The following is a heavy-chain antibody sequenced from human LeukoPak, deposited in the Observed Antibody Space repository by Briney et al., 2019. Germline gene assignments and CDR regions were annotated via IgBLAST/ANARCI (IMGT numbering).Heavy chain of an antibody. D-gene: IGHD3-10*01. CDR1: GFTFSSYW. Sequence: PGGSLRLSCAASGFTFSSYWMHWVRQAPGKGLVWVSRINTDGSSTSHADSVKGRFTISRDNAKSTLYLQMNSLRAEDTAVYYCAREFLYYYPLGAFDYWGQGTLVTVSS. CDR2: INTDGSST. J-gene: IGHJ4*02. V-gene: IGHV3-74*01. CDR3: AREFLYYYPLGAFDY.